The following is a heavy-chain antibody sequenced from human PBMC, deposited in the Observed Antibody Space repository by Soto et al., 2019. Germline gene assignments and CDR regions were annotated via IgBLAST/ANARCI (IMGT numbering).Heavy chain of an antibody. J-gene: IGHJ4*02. D-gene: IGHD6-19*01. CDR2: TYYRSKWYN. V-gene: IGHV6-1*01. Sequence: QSQTLSLTCAISGDSVSSNSAAWNWIRQSPSRGLEWLGRTYYRSKWYNDYAVSVKSRITINPDTSKNQFSLQLNSVTPEDTAVYYCARGGIAVAGMGSFDYWGQGTLVTVSS. CDR3: ARGGIAVAGMGSFDY. CDR1: GDSVSSNSAA.